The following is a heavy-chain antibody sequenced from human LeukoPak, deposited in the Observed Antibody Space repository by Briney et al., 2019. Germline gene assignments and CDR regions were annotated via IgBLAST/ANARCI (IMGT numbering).Heavy chain of an antibody. CDR2: IRYDGSNK. V-gene: IGHV3-30*02. Sequence: GGSLRLSCAASGFTFDDYTMHWVRQAPGKGLEWVAFIRYDGSNKYYADSVKGRFTISRDNSKNTLYLQMNSLRVEDTAVYYCVNVVAATDYYYYGMDVWGQGTTVTVSS. CDR3: VNVVAATDYYYYGMDV. J-gene: IGHJ6*02. D-gene: IGHD2-15*01. CDR1: GFTFDDYT.